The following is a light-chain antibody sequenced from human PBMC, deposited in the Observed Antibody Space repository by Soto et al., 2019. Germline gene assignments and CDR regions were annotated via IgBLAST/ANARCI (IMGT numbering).Light chain of an antibody. CDR2: DVS. V-gene: IGLV2-14*03. J-gene: IGLJ1*01. CDR3: NSYTSSGTYV. CDR1: SSDVGGYNY. Sequence: QSVLTQPAPVSGSPGQSITISCTGSSSDVGGYNYVSWYQHLPGKAPELMIYDVSNRPSGVSNRFSGSKSGNTASLTISGLQAEDEADYYCNSYTSSGTYVFGTGTKVTVL.